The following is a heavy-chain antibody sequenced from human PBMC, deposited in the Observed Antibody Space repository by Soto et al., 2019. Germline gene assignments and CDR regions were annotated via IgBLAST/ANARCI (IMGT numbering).Heavy chain of an antibody. V-gene: IGHV4-34*01. CDR3: ARGQDDYDSSGYPPYYYYGMDV. CDR2: INHSGST. J-gene: IGHJ6*02. CDR1: GGSFSGYY. Sequence: SETLSLTCAVYGGSFSGYYWSWIRQPPGKGLEWIGEINHSGSTNYNPSLKSRVTISVDTSKNQFSLKLSSVTAADTAVYYCARGQDDYDSSGYPPYYYYGMDVWGQGTTVTVSS. D-gene: IGHD3-22*01.